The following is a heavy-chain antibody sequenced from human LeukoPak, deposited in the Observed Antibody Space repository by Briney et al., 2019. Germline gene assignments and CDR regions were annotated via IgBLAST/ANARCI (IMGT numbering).Heavy chain of an antibody. CDR1: GFTFSSSW. CDR3: ARLHGRPSMAPLRRKDEYYFDY. V-gene: IGHV4-34*01. CDR2: INHSGST. D-gene: IGHD6-6*01. Sequence: GSLRLSCVASGFTFSSSWMTWVRQAPGTGLEWIGEINHSGSTNYNPSLKSRVTISVDTSKNQFSLKLTSVTAADTAVYYCARLHGRPSMAPLRRKDEYYFDYWGQGTLVTVSS. J-gene: IGHJ4*02.